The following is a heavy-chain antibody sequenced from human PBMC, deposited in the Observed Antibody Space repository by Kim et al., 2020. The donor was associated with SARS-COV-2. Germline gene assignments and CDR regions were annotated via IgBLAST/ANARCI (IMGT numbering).Heavy chain of an antibody. CDR1: GYSFTSYW. J-gene: IGHJ3*02. CDR2: IYPGDSDT. CDR3: ARTYYDILTGYSDAFDI. V-gene: IGHV5-51*01. D-gene: IGHD3-9*01. Sequence: GESLKISCKGSGYSFTSYWIGWVRHMPGKGLEWMGIIYPGDSDTRYSPSFQGQVTISADKSISTAYLQWSSLKASDTAMYYCARTYYDILTGYSDAFDIWGQGTMVTVSS.